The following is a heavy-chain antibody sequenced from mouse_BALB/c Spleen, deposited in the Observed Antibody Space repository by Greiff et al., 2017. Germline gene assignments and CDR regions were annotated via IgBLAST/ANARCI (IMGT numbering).Heavy chain of an antibody. V-gene: IGHV5-17*02. CDR3: ARWGLNYAMDY. Sequence: DVHLVESGGGLVQPGGSRKLSCAASGFTFSSFGMHWVRQAPEKGLEWVAYISSGSSTIYYADTVKGRFTISRDNPKNTLFLQMTSLRSEDTAMYYCARWGLNYAMDYWGQGTSVTVSS. CDR2: ISSGSSTI. CDR1: GFTFSSFG. D-gene: IGHD2-4*01. J-gene: IGHJ4*01.